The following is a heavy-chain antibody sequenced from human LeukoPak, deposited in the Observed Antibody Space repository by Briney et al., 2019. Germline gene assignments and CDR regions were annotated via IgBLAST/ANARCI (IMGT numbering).Heavy chain of an antibody. CDR3: ARKSREYSSSTLTHYYYYYYMDV. V-gene: IGHV3-7*01. J-gene: IGHJ6*03. CDR2: IKQDGSEK. Sequence: GGSLRLSCAASGFTFSSYWMSWVRQAPGKGLEWVANIKQDGSEKYYVDSVKGRFTISRGNAKNSLYLQMNSLRAEDTAVYYCARKSREYSSSTLTHYYYYYYMDVWGKGTTVTVSS. D-gene: IGHD6-6*01. CDR1: GFTFSSYW.